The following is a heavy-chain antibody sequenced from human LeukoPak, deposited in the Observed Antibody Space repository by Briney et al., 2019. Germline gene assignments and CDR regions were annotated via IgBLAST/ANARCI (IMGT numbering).Heavy chain of an antibody. CDR1: GGSISSGGYY. J-gene: IGHJ3*02. CDR3: ARVGSSREAFDI. CDR2: IYYSGNT. D-gene: IGHD1-26*01. Sequence: SQTLSLTCTVSGGSISSGGYYWSWIRQHPGKGLEWIGYIYYSGNTYYNPSLKSRVTISVDMSKNQFSLKLSSVTAADTAVYYCARVGSSREAFDIWGQGTMVTVSS. V-gene: IGHV4-31*03.